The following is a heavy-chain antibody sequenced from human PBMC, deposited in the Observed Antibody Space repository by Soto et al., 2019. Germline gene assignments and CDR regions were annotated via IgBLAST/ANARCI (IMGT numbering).Heavy chain of an antibody. Sequence: PGGSLRLSCAASGFTFSSYAMSWVRQAPGKGLEWVSAISGSGGSAYYADSVKGRFTISRDNSKNTLYLQMNSLRAEDTAVYYCASSDPYDFWSGYYTAYWGQGTLVTVSS. CDR3: ASSDPYDFWSGYYTAY. CDR1: GFTFSSYA. D-gene: IGHD3-3*01. J-gene: IGHJ4*02. V-gene: IGHV3-23*01. CDR2: ISGSGGSA.